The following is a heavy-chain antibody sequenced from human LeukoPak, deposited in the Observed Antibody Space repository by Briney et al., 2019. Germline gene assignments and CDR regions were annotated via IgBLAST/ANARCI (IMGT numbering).Heavy chain of an antibody. CDR2: ISYDGSNK. V-gene: IGHV3-30*18. Sequence: GGSLRLSCAAPGFTFSSYGMHWVRQAPGKGLEWVAVISYDGSNKYYADSVKGRFTISRDNSKNTLYLQMNSLRAEDTAVYYCAKSIYGSGSYVDYWGQGTLVTVSS. CDR3: AKSIYGSGSYVDY. J-gene: IGHJ4*02. D-gene: IGHD3-10*01. CDR1: GFTFSSYG.